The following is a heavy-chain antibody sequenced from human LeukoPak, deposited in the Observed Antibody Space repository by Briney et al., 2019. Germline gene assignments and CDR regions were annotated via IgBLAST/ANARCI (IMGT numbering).Heavy chain of an antibody. D-gene: IGHD3-3*01. J-gene: IGHJ5*02. V-gene: IGHV4-38-2*01. Sequence: PSETLSLTCAVSGYSISSGYYWGWIRQPPGKGPEGIGSIYHSGSTYYNPSLKSRVTISVDTSKNPFSLKLSSVTAADTAVYYCARHSTDFWSGYQGNWFDPWGQGTLVTVSS. CDR2: IYHSGST. CDR3: ARHSTDFWSGYQGNWFDP. CDR1: GYSISSGYY.